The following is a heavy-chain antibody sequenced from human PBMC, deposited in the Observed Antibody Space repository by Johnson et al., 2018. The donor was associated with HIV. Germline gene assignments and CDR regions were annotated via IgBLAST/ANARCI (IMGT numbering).Heavy chain of an antibody. CDR2: IRSKAYGGTI. J-gene: IGHJ3*02. Sequence: VHLVESGGGLVQPGRSLRLSCTTSGFIFGDYAMSWVRQAPGKGLEWVGFIRSKAYGGTIAYAASVKGRFTISRDDSKNIAYLQMNSLKTEDTAVYFCAACGHYCSRAFHIWGQGTMVTVSS. D-gene: IGHD3-22*01. V-gene: IGHV3-49*04. CDR3: AACGHYCSRAFHI. CDR1: GFIFGDYA.